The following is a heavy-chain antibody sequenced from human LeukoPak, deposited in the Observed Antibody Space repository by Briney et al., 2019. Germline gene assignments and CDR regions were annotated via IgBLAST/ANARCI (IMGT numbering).Heavy chain of an antibody. J-gene: IGHJ6*02. V-gene: IGHV1-8*01. CDR1: GYTFTSYD. CDR2: MNPNSGNT. CDR3: ASGGHIVVVPAATPGMDV. D-gene: IGHD2-2*01. Sequence: GASVKVSCKASGYTFTSYDINWVRQATGQGLEWMGWMNPNSGNTGYAQKFQGRVTMTRNTSISTAYMELSSLRSEDTAVYYCASGGHIVVVPAATPGMDVWGQGTTVTVSS.